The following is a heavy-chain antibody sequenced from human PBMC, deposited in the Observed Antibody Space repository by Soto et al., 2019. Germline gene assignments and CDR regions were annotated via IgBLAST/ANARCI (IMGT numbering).Heavy chain of an antibody. D-gene: IGHD2-21*02. CDR2: INPSGGST. CDR1: GYTFTSYY. J-gene: IGHJ3*02. Sequence: VASVKVSCKASGYTFTSYYMHWVRQAPGQGLEWMGIINPSGGSTSYAQKFQGRVTMTRDTSTSTVYMELSSLRSEDTAVYYCASLAYCGGDCYSAAFDIWGQGTMVTVSS. CDR3: ASLAYCGGDCYSAAFDI. V-gene: IGHV1-46*01.